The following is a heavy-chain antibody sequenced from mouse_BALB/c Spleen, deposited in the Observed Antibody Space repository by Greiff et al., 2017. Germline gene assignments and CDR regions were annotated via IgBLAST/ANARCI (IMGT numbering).Heavy chain of an antibody. Sequence: DVQLQESGGGLVKPGGSLKLSCAASGFTFSSYAMSWVRQSPEKRLEWVAEISSGGSYTYYPDTVTGRFTISRDNAKNTLYLEMSSLRSEDTAMYYCARYYYGSSSWFAYWGQGTLVTVSA. D-gene: IGHD1-1*01. V-gene: IGHV5-9-4*01. CDR2: ISSGGSYT. CDR3: ARYYYGSSSWFAY. J-gene: IGHJ3*01. CDR1: GFTFSSYA.